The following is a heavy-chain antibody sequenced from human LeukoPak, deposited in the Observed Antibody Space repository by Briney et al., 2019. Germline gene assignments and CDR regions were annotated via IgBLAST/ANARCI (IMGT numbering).Heavy chain of an antibody. CDR3: ATIFGVVTPYYYYGMDV. V-gene: IGHV1-69*04. CDR1: GGTFSIYA. Sequence: ASVKVSCKASGGTFSIYAISWVRQAPGQGLEWMGRIIPILGIANYAQKFQGRVTITADKSTSTAYMELSSLRSEDTAVYYCATIFGVVTPYYYYGMDVWGQGTLVTVSS. D-gene: IGHD3-3*01. J-gene: IGHJ6*02. CDR2: IIPILGIA.